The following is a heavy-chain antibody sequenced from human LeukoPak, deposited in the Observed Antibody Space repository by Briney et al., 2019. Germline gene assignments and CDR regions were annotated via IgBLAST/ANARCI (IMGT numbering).Heavy chain of an antibody. Sequence: SETLSLTCTVSGGSISSGGYYWSWIRQHPGKGLEWIGYTYYSGSTYYNPPLKSRVTISVDTSKNQFSLKLSSVTAADTAVYYCVCVSYSSSSIDYWGQGTLVTVSS. CDR3: VCVSYSSSSIDY. CDR2: TYYSGST. D-gene: IGHD6-6*01. CDR1: GGSISSGGYY. J-gene: IGHJ4*02. V-gene: IGHV4-31*03.